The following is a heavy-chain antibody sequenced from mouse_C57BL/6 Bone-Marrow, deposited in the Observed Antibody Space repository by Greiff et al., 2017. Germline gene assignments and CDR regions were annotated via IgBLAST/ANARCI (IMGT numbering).Heavy chain of an antibody. J-gene: IGHJ2*01. CDR1: GYTFTSYW. Sequence: QVQLQQPGAELVKPGASVKVSCKASGYTFTSYWMHWVKQRPGQGLEWIGRIHPSDSDTNYNQKFKGKATLTVDKSSSTAYMQLRSLTSEVSAVYYCAISCTTVVADYWGQGTTLTVSS. D-gene: IGHD1-1*01. CDR3: AISCTTVVADY. V-gene: IGHV1-74*01. CDR2: IHPSDSDT.